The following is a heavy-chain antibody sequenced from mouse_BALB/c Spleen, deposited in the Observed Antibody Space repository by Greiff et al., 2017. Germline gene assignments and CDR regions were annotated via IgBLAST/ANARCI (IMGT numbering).Heavy chain of an antibody. CDR3: TRSSITTVARYFDY. V-gene: IGHV1S22*01. J-gene: IGHJ2*01. Sequence: LQQPGSELVRPGASVKLSCKASGYTFTSYWMHWVKQRPGQGLEWIGNIYPGSGSTNYDEKFKSKATLTVDTSSSTAYMQLSSLTSEDSAVYYSTRSSITTVARYFDYWGQGTTLTVSS. CDR1: GYTFTSYW. D-gene: IGHD1-1*01. CDR2: IYPGSGST.